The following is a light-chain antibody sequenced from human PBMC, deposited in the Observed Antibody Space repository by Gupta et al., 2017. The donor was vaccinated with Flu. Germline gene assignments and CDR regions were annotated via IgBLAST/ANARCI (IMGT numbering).Light chain of an antibody. V-gene: IGKV1-33*01. J-gene: IGKJ4*01. CDR2: DAS. CDR3: QQYDNLLLT. CDR1: QDISNY. Sequence: DIQMTQSPSSLSASVGDRVTITCQASQDISNYLNWYQQKPGKAPKLLIYDASNLETGVPSRFSGSGPGTDFTFTIRSLQPEDIATYYCQQYDNLLLTFGGGTKVEMK.